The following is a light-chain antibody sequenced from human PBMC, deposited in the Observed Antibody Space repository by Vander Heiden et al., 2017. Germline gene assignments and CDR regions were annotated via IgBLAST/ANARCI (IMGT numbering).Light chain of an antibody. CDR2: GNN. J-gene: IGLJ3*02. V-gene: IGLV1-40*01. CDR3: QSYDSSLSGWV. Sequence: QSVLTQPPSVSGAPGHRVTISCPGSSSNIGAGYDVHWYQQLPGTAPKLLVHGNNNRPSGVPDRFSGSKSGTSASLAITGLQAEDEADYYCQSYDSSLSGWVFGGGTKLTVL. CDR1: SSNIGAGYD.